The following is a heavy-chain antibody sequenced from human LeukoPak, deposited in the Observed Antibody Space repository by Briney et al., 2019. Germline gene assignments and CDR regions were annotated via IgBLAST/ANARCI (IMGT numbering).Heavy chain of an antibody. CDR2: VYYSGTT. CDR3: ARAINDYSNYEVLTDNWFDP. V-gene: IGHV4-39*02. CDR1: GGSISSSDYY. Sequence: PSETLSLTCSVSGGSISSSDYYWAWIRQPPGKGLEWIGSVYYSGTTYYTPSLKSRVSISVDTSKNHFSLKLSSVTAADTAVYYCARAINDYSNYEVLTDNWFDPWGQGTLVTVSS. J-gene: IGHJ5*02. D-gene: IGHD4-11*01.